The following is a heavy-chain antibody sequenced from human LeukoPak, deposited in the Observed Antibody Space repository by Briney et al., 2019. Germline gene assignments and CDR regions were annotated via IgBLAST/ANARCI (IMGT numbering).Heavy chain of an antibody. CDR3: ANLPTVTQYHSYYMDV. CDR2: IWYDGTDK. Sequence: TGGSLRLSCVASGFTFSSYGMHWVRQAPGKGLEWVAFIWYDGTDKYYADSVKGRFTISRDNSENTLYLQTTSLRAEDTAVYYCANLPTVTQYHSYYMDVWGRGTTV. V-gene: IGHV3-30*02. D-gene: IGHD4-17*01. CDR1: GFTFSSYG. J-gene: IGHJ6*03.